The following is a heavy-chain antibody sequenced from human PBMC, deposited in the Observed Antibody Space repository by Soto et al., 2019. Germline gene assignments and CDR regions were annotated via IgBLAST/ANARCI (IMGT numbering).Heavy chain of an antibody. CDR3: AKMDADLLPYYYYGMDV. Sequence: QVQLVESGGGVVQPGRSLRLSCAASGFRFSDYGIHWVRQAPGKGLEWVALISYDGSKKFYTDSVKGRFTISRGNSKNTMYLQIDRLRAEDTAVYYCAKMDADLLPYYYYGMDVWGQGTTVTVSS. CDR1: GFRFSDYG. V-gene: IGHV3-30*18. J-gene: IGHJ6*02. CDR2: ISYDGSKK. D-gene: IGHD1-26*01.